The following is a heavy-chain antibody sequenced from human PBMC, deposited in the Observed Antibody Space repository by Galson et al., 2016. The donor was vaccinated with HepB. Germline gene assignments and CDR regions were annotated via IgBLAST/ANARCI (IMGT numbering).Heavy chain of an antibody. D-gene: IGHD3/OR15-3a*01. CDR3: VKYVGLDGFDY. CDR2: INAGGNNR. CDR1: GFTFSTYP. V-gene: IGHV3-23*01. J-gene: IGHJ4*02. Sequence: SLRLSCAASGFTFSTYPMGWVRQAPGKGPEWVSGINAGGNNRYYSDSVKGRFAISRDNSKNTPYLQLDNLRGEDTAVYYCVKYVGLDGFDYWGQGTLVIVSS.